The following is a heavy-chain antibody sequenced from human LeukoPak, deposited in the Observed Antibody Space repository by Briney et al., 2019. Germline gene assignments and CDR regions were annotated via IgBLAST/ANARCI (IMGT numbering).Heavy chain of an antibody. J-gene: IGHJ5*02. CDR1: GYTFTSYG. D-gene: IGHD6-13*01. CDR2: ISAYNGHT. V-gene: IGHV1-18*01. CDR3: ARDVAFHGSSGHNCFDP. Sequence: ASVKVSCKASGYTFTSYGISWVRQAPGQGLEWMGWISAYNGHTNYAQKLQGRVTMTTDTSTNTAYMELRSLGSDDTAVYYCARDVAFHGSSGHNCFDPWGLGTLVTVS.